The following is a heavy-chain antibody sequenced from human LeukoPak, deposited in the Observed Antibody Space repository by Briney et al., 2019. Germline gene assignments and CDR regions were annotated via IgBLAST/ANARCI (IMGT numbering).Heavy chain of an antibody. V-gene: IGHV3-23*01. CDR2: ISGSGGST. Sequence: GGSLRLSCAASGFTFNTYGMNWVRQAPGKGLEWVSAISGSGGSTYYADSVKGRFTISRDNAKNTLYLQMNRLRAEDTAVYYCAGRGSGSYFDYWGQGTLDTVSS. CDR1: GFTFNTYG. CDR3: AGRGSGSYFDY. J-gene: IGHJ4*02. D-gene: IGHD3-10*01.